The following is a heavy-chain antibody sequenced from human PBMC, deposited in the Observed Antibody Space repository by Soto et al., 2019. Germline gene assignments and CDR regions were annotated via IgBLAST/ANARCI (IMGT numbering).Heavy chain of an antibody. CDR1: GFVFKDSS. D-gene: IGHD3-10*01. CDR3: TRLISAAPDY. CDR2: IRDRAYNYAT. V-gene: IGHV3-73*01. J-gene: IGHJ4*02. Sequence: EVLLVESGGGLVQPGGSLKLSCEASGFVFKDSSIHWVRQASGKGLEWVGRIRDRAYNYATAYAASVKGRFTISRDDSTTKAYLQMDSLKTEDTAIYYCTRLISAAPDYWAQGTLVTVSS.